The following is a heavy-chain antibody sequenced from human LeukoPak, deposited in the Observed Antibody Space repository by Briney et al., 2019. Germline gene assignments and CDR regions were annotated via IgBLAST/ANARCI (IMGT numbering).Heavy chain of an antibody. CDR3: ARVVGATGSSDY. CDR2: IYYIGST. CDR1: GGSISSDY. D-gene: IGHD1-26*01. J-gene: IGHJ4*02. Sequence: SETLSLTCTVSGGSISSDYWSWIRQPPGKGLEWVGYIYYIGSTNYNPSLKSRITISVDTSKSHFSLKLSSVTAADTAVYYCARVVGATGSSDYWGQGTLVTVSS. V-gene: IGHV4-59*01.